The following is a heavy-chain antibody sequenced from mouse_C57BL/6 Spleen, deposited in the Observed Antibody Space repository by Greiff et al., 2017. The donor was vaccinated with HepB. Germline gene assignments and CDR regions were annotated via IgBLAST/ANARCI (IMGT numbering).Heavy chain of an antibody. D-gene: IGHD2-1*01. CDR2: IDPDDGDT. V-gene: IGHV14-2*01. Sequence: VQLQQSGAELVKPGASVKLSCTASGFTFKDYYMHWVKQRTEQGLEWIGRIDPDDGDTKYDPKFQGKSTITADTSSNTAYLQLSILTSDDAAVYYCARRNLYYFDYWGQGTTLTVSS. CDR1: GFTFKDYY. CDR3: ARRNLYYFDY. J-gene: IGHJ2*01.